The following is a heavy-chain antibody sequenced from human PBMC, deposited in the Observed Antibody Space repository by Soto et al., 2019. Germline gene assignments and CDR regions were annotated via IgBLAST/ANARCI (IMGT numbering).Heavy chain of an antibody. CDR3: ARDSLQHDRAYDY. D-gene: IGHD1-26*01. CDR2: IYYSGST. CDR1: GGSISSYY. Sequence: PSETLSLTCTVSGGSISSYYWSWIRQPPGKGLEWIGYIYYSGSTNYNPSLKSRVTISVDTSKNQFSLKLSSVTAADTAVYYCARDSLQHDRAYDYWGQGTLVTVS. V-gene: IGHV4-59*01. J-gene: IGHJ4*02.